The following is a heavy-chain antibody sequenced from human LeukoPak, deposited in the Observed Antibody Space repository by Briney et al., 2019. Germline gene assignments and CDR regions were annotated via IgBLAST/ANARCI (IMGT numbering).Heavy chain of an antibody. J-gene: IGHJ4*02. CDR1: GFTFGSYA. D-gene: IGHD3-22*01. CDR2: ISYDGSNK. Sequence: SGGSLRLSCAASGFTFGSYAMHWVRQAPGKGLEWVAVISYDGSNKYYADSVKGRFTISRDNSKNTLYLQMNSLRAEDTAVYYCARGAPKGHYYDSSGYWGQGTLVTVSS. CDR3: ARGAPKGHYYDSSGY. V-gene: IGHV3-30-3*01.